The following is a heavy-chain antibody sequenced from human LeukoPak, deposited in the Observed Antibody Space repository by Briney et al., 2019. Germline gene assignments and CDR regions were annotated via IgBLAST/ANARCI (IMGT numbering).Heavy chain of an antibody. CDR3: AKRGVVIRVILVGFHKEAYYFDS. Sequence: GGSLRLSCAVSGITLSNYGMSWVRQAPGKGLEWVAGISDSGGRTNYADSVKGRFTISRDNPKNTLYLQMNSLRAEDTAVHFCAKRGVVIRVILVGFHKEAYYFDSWGQGALVTVSS. CDR2: ISDSGGRT. V-gene: IGHV3-23*01. CDR1: GITLSNYG. D-gene: IGHD3-22*01. J-gene: IGHJ4*02.